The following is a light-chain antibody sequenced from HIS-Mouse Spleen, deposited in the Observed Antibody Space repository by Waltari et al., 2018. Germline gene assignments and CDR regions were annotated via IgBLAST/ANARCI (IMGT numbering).Light chain of an antibody. CDR3: QSADSSGTGWV. CDR1: ALPKQY. CDR2: KDS. Sequence: SYELTQPPSVSVSPVQTARITCSGDALPKQYAYWYQQKPGQAPVLGIYKDSERPSGIPERFSGSSSGTTVTLTISGVQAEDEADYYCQSADSSGTGWVFGGGTKLTVL. J-gene: IGLJ3*02. V-gene: IGLV3-25*03.